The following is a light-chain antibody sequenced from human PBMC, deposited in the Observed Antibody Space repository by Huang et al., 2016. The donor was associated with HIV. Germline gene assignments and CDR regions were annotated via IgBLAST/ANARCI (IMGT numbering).Light chain of an antibody. CDR2: GTS. J-gene: IGKJ2*01. Sequence: DIQMTQSPSSLSASIGGRVTITCRAIHHFTNALAWYQQKPGEAPKLLLYGTSRLQSGVPSRFSGSVSGTLYTLTINSLQPEDFTTYYCQQYFRTPYTFGQGTRLEIK. CDR3: QQYFRTPYT. CDR1: HHFTNA. V-gene: IGKV1-NL1*01.